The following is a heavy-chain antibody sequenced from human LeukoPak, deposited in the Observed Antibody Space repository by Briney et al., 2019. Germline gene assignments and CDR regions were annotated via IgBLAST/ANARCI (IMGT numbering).Heavy chain of an antibody. Sequence: ASVTVSCKASGYTFTGYYMHWVRQAPGQGLEWMGWINPNSGGTNYAQKFQGRVTMTRDTSISTAYMELSRLRSDDTAVYYCARAGGGWYAGYYYYYMDVWGKGTTVTISS. D-gene: IGHD6-19*01. CDR1: GYTFTGYY. V-gene: IGHV1-2*02. CDR3: ARAGGGWYAGYYYYYMDV. CDR2: INPNSGGT. J-gene: IGHJ6*03.